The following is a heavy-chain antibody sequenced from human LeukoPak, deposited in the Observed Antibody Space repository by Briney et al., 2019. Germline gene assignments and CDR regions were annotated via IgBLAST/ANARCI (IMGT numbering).Heavy chain of an antibody. J-gene: IGHJ3*02. Sequence: GASVKVSCKASGYTFTSYTIDWVRQAPGQGLEWMGWMNPNSGNTGYAQKFQGRVTMTRNTSISTAYMELSSLRSEDTAVYYCARGLSSSWYLGAFDIWGQGTMVTVSS. V-gene: IGHV1-8*01. CDR1: GYTFTSYT. CDR3: ARGLSSSWYLGAFDI. CDR2: MNPNSGNT. D-gene: IGHD6-13*01.